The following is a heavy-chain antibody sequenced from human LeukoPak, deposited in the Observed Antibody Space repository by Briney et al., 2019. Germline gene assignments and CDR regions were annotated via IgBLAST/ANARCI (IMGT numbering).Heavy chain of an antibody. CDR3: ARDVFLY. CDR2: ISYDGSNK. CDR1: GFTFSSYA. J-gene: IGHJ4*02. Sequence: GGSLRLSCAASGFTFSSYAMHWVRQAPGKGLEWVAVISYDGSNKYYADSVKGRFTISRDNSKNTLYLQMNSLRAEDTAVYYCARDVFLYWGQGTLVTVSS. V-gene: IGHV3-30-3*01. D-gene: IGHD5/OR15-5a*01.